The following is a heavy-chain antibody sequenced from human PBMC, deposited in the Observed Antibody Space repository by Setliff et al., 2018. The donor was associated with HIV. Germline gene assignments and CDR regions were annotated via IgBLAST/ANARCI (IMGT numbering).Heavy chain of an antibody. V-gene: IGHV4-61*09. Sequence: PSETLSLTCTVSGGSISSGTYFWSWIRQPAGKGLEWIGHIHTSGNANYNPSLNSRVTISVDTSKNHFSLKLNSVTAADTAVYYCARPQQGLGGGSHFDYWGRGTLVTVSS. CDR1: GGSISSGTYF. CDR3: ARPQQGLGGGSHFDY. D-gene: IGHD3-16*01. J-gene: IGHJ4*02. CDR2: IHTSGNA.